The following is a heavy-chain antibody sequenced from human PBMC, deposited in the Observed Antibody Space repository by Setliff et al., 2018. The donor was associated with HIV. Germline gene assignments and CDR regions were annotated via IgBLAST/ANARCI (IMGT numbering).Heavy chain of an antibody. CDR2: INHSGST. Sequence: SETLSLTCAVYGGPSTDNYWGWIRQPPGKGLEWIGEINHSGSTNYNPSLKSRVTISVDMSKNHFSLNLKSVTAADTAIYYCARGLTAPAAAGSWGQGMLVTVSS. D-gene: IGHD6-13*01. CDR3: ARGLTAPAAAGS. V-gene: IGHV4-34*01. J-gene: IGHJ5*02. CDR1: GGPSTDNY.